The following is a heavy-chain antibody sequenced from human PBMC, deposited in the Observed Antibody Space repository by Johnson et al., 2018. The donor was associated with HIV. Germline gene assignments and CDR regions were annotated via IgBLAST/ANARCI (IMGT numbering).Heavy chain of an antibody. V-gene: IGHV3-66*01. CDR1: GFTVSRNY. Sequence: VQLVESGGGLVQPGGSLRLSCAASGFTVSRNYMSWVRQAPGKGLEWVSVIYSGGTTYYADSVKGRFTISRENAKNSLYLQMNSLRAGDTAVYYCARETVTSGAFDIWGQGTMVTVSS. CDR3: ARETVTSGAFDI. D-gene: IGHD4-11*01. CDR2: IYSGGTT. J-gene: IGHJ3*02.